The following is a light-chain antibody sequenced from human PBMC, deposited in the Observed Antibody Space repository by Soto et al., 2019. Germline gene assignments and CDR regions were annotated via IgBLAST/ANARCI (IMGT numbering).Light chain of an antibody. CDR3: GSYASSSALV. V-gene: IGLV2-14*01. CDR2: EVS. CDR1: SSDIGSYHY. Sequence: QSALTQPASVSGSPGQSIAISCTGTSSDIGSYHYVSWYQHHPGKAPKLIIYEVSNRPSGVSDRFSGSKSGNTASLTISGLQAEDEDDYYCGSYASSSALVFGGGTKVTVL. J-gene: IGLJ2*01.